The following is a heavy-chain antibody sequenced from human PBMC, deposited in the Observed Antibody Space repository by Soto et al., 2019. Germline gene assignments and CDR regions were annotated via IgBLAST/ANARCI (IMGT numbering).Heavy chain of an antibody. CDR3: ASMDDTMVRGGAASDY. J-gene: IGHJ4*02. V-gene: IGHV4-34*01. CDR1: GGSFSGYY. D-gene: IGHD3-10*01. Sequence: SETLSLTCAVYGGSFSGYYWTWIRQPPGTGLEWIGEINHSGSTNYNPSLKSRVTISVDKSKNQFSLKLSSVTAADTAVYYCASMDDTMVRGGAASDYWGQGTLVTVSS. CDR2: INHSGST.